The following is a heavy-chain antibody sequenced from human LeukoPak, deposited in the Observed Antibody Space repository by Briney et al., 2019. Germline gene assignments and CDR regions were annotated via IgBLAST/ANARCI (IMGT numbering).Heavy chain of an antibody. CDR2: INHSGST. J-gene: IGHJ4*02. Sequence: PSETLSLTCAVYGGSFSGYYWSWIRQPPGKGLEWIGEINHSGSTNYNPSLKSRVTISVDTSKNQFSLKLSSVTAADTAVYYRASNRKRAYCSSTSCYSRFDYWGQGTLVTVSS. V-gene: IGHV4-34*01. CDR3: ASNRKRAYCSSTSCYSRFDY. CDR1: GGSFSGYY. D-gene: IGHD2-2*01.